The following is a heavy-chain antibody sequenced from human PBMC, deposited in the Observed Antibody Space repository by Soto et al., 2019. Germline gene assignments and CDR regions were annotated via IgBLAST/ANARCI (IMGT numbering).Heavy chain of an antibody. CDR3: TASSWTGAGLDF. J-gene: IGHJ4*01. V-gene: IGHV1-8*01. CDR1: GYTFTSRD. D-gene: IGHD6-13*01. CDR2: MNPRSGNT. Sequence: EASVKVSCKASGYTFTSRDVYWVRQAAGQGLEWMGYMNPRSGNTGYEQKFQGRVTMTRDTSISTAYMELSSLTSDDTAVYYCTASSWTGAGLDFWGQGTPVTVSS.